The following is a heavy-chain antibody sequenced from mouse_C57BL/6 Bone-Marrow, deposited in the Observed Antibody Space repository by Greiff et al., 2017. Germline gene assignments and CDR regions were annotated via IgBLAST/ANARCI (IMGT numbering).Heavy chain of an antibody. CDR2: IYPGNGDT. J-gene: IGHJ3*01. Sequence: QVQLQQSGAELVRPGASVKMSCKASGYTFTSYNMHWVKQTPRQGLEWIGAIYPGNGDTSYNQKFKGKATLTVDKSSSTAYMQLSSLTSEDSAVYFCARSDYYGSSYVAWFAYWGQGTLVTVSA. V-gene: IGHV1-12*01. CDR1: GYTFTSYN. CDR3: ARSDYYGSSYVAWFAY. D-gene: IGHD1-1*01.